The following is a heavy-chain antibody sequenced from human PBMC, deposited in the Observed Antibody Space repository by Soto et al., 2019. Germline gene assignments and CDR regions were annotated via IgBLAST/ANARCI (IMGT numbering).Heavy chain of an antibody. J-gene: IGHJ6*02. CDR1: GDSISGGYY. CDR2: VSPSGTT. CDR3: ARDRGGYGMDV. Sequence: QVQLQESGPGLVKPSQTLSLTCTVSGDSISGGYYWSWIRQHPGKGLEWIGYVSPSGTTYYNPSRDGRGSISRDTSKNQFSLEVTSVTAADTAVYRCARDRGGYGMDVWGQGTTVTVSS. V-gene: IGHV4-31*03.